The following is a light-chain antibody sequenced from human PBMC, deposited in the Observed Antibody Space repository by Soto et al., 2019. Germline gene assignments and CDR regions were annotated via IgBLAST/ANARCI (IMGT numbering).Light chain of an antibody. V-gene: IGKV1-5*03. CDR3: QHYNSXSEA. J-gene: IGKJ1*01. CDR1: QTISSW. Sequence: DIQMTRSPSTLSGSVGDRVTITCRASQTISSWLALYQQKPGKAPKLLIYKASTLKSGVPSRFSGSGSGTEFTLTISSLQPDDFATYYCQHYNSXSEAFGQGTKV. CDR2: KAS.